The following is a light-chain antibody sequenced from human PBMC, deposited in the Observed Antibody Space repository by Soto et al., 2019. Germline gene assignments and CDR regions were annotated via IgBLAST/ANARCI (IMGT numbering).Light chain of an antibody. CDR2: GNS. CDR3: QSYDSSLSGWV. V-gene: IGLV1-40*01. Sequence: QAVVTQPPSVSGAPGQRVTIFCTGSSSNIGADYDVHWYQQLPGTAPKLLIYGNSNRPSGVPDRFSGSKSGTSASLAITGLQAEDETDYYCQSYDSSLSGWVFGGGTKVTVL. J-gene: IGLJ3*02. CDR1: SSNIGADYD.